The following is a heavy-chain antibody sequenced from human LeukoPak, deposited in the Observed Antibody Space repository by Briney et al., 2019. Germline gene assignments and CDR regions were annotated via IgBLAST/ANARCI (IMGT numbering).Heavy chain of an antibody. CDR3: ARARCDTCGYGS. Sequence: PGGSLGLSCAASGFAVSNNYMSWVRQAPGKGLEWVAVIYDGGHTDYADSVKGRFTISRDSSKNTLYLQMNSLRPEDTAEYYCARARCDTCGYGSWGQGTLVTVSS. V-gene: IGHV3-66*02. CDR2: IYDGGHT. D-gene: IGHD3-22*01. J-gene: IGHJ5*02. CDR1: GFAVSNNY.